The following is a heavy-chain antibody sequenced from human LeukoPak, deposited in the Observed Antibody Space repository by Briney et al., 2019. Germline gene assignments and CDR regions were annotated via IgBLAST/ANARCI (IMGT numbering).Heavy chain of an antibody. CDR3: ARGAYYYED. CDR1: GFTVSSNY. J-gene: IGHJ1*01. CDR2: ISSSSSTI. Sequence: PGGSLRLSCAASGFTVSSNYMNWVRQAPGKGLEWVSYISSSSSTIYYADSVKGRFTISRDNAKNSLYLQMNSLRAEDTAVYYCARGAYYYEDWGQGTLVTVSS. D-gene: IGHD3-22*01. V-gene: IGHV3-48*01.